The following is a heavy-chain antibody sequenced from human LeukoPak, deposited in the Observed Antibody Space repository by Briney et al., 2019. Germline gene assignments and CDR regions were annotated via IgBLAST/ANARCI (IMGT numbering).Heavy chain of an antibody. J-gene: IGHJ4*02. Sequence: ASVKVSCKASGYTFTGYYMHWVRQAPGQGLEWMGWINPNSGGTNYAQKFQGRVTMARDTSISTAYMELSRLRSDDTAVYYCARTPGRVGYSLEPAFDYWGQGTLVTVSS. CDR2: INPNSGGT. D-gene: IGHD5-18*01. V-gene: IGHV1-2*02. CDR1: GYTFTGYY. CDR3: ARTPGRVGYSLEPAFDY.